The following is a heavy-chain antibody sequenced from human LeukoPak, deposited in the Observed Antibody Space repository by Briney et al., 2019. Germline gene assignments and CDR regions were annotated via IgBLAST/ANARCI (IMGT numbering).Heavy chain of an antibody. CDR1: GFTFSSYG. D-gene: IGHD3-10*01. CDR2: ISYDGSNK. J-gene: IGHJ4*02. Sequence: PGGSLRLSCAASGFTFSSYGMHWVRQAPGKGLEWVAVISYDGSNKYYADSVKGRFTISRDNSKNTLYLQMNSLSAEDTAVYYCARALGFGPAPVGYWGQGTLVTVSS. V-gene: IGHV3-30*03. CDR3: ARALGFGPAPVGY.